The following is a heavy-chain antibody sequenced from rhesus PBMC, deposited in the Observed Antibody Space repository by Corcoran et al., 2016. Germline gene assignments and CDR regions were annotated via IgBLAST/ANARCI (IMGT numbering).Heavy chain of an antibody. D-gene: IGHD6-25*01. CDR2: IRNKANGGTA. CDR3: ATGYSGSWRQNWYFDY. V-gene: IGHV3-116*01. Sequence: EVQLVESGGGLVQPGGSLRVSCAASGFTFSDYYMQWVRQAPGKGPEWVGFIRNKANGGTAEYAASVKGRFTISRDDSKSFASLQMNSLKTEDTAVYYCATGYSGSWRQNWYFDYWGQGVLVTVSS. CDR1: GFTFSDYY. J-gene: IGHJ4*01.